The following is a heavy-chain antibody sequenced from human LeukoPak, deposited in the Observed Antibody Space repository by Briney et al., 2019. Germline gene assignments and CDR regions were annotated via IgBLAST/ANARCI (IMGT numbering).Heavy chain of an antibody. D-gene: IGHD6-19*01. CDR3: ARGFIAVAAPGWFDP. Sequence: SETLSLTCAVYGRSFSGYYWSWIRQPPGNGLEWIGEINHSGSTNYNPSLKSRVTISVDTSKNQFSLKLSSVTAADTAVYYCARGFIAVAAPGWFDPWGQGTLVTVCS. CDR2: INHSGST. J-gene: IGHJ5*02. CDR1: GRSFSGYY. V-gene: IGHV4-34*01.